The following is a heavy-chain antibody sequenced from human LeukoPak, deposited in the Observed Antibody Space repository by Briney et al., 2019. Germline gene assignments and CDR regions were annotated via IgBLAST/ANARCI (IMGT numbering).Heavy chain of an antibody. Sequence: KSGGSLRLSCAASGFTFSSYSMNWVRQAPGKGLEWVSSISSSSSYIYYADSVKGRFTISRDNAKNSLYLQMNSLRAEDTAVYYCARDHSSGSYLGYFDYWGQGTLVTVSS. CDR3: ARDHSSGSYLGYFDY. V-gene: IGHV3-21*01. CDR1: GFTFSSYS. CDR2: ISSSSSYI. D-gene: IGHD1-26*01. J-gene: IGHJ4*02.